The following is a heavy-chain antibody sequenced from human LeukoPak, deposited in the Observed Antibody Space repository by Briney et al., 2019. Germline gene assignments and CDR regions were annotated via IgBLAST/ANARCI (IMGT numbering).Heavy chain of an antibody. V-gene: IGHV3-30*02. CDR1: GFTFNNYG. Sequence: GGSLRLSCAASGFTFNNYGMHWVRQAPGKGLEWVAFIRYNGNNQYYADSVKGRFTISRDNAKNTLYLQMNSLRAEDTAVYYCARDPIYCSGGSCQEDWGQGTLVTVSS. CDR3: ARDPIYCSGGSCQED. J-gene: IGHJ4*02. D-gene: IGHD2-15*01. CDR2: IRYNGNNQ.